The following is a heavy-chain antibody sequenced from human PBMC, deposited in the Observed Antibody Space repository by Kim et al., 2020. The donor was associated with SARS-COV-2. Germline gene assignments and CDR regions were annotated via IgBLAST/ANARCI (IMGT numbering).Heavy chain of an antibody. V-gene: IGHV5-10-1*01. CDR2: IDPSDSYT. D-gene: IGHD3-10*01. CDR1: GYSFINYW. CDR3: ARQGQVVWFGRGPIDY. J-gene: IGHJ4*02. Sequence: GESLKISCKGSGYSFINYWISWVRQMPGKGLEWMGRIDPSDSYTNYSPSFQGHVTISADKSISTAYLQWSSLKASDTAMYYCARQGQVVWFGRGPIDYWGQGTLVTVSS.